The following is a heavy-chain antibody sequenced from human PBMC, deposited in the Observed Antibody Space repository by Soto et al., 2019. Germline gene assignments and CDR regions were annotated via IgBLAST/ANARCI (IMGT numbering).Heavy chain of an antibody. Sequence: ASVKVSCKASGYTFTSYYMHWVRQAPGQGLEWMGIINPSGGSTSYAQKFQGRVTMTRDTSTSTAYMELSSLRSEDTAVYYCARAGIAVAGPAEFFDYWGQGXLVTVYS. D-gene: IGHD6-19*01. CDR2: INPSGGST. J-gene: IGHJ4*02. CDR1: GYTFTSYY. CDR3: ARAGIAVAGPAEFFDY. V-gene: IGHV1-46*01.